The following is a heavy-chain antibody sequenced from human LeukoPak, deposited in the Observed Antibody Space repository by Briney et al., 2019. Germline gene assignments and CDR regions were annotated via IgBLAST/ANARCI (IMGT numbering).Heavy chain of an antibody. D-gene: IGHD4-17*01. J-gene: IGHJ6*03. CDR1: GFTFSSYW. V-gene: IGHV3-74*01. Sequence: GGSLRLSCAASGFTFSSYWMHWVRQAPGKGLVWVSRIKSDGSNTNYADSVKGRFTISRDNAKNSLYLQMNSLRVEDTAVYYCARARFETTVTALIRKKNYYYYYMDVWGKGTTVTVSS. CDR3: ARARFETTVTALIRKKNYYYYYMDV. CDR2: IKSDGSNT.